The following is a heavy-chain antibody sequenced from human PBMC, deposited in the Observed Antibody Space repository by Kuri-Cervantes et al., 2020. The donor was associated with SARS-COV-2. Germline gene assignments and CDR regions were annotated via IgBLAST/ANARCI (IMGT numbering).Heavy chain of an antibody. CDR3: ARLQYGDYTGPLRIFFDY. J-gene: IGHJ4*02. D-gene: IGHD4-17*01. V-gene: IGHV5-51*01. Sequence: GGSLRLSCKASGYSFTNYWIGWVRQMPGKGLEWMGIIYPGDSDTTYSPSFQGQVTISADKSIGTAYLQFSSLRASDSAIYYCARLQYGDYTGPLRIFFDYWGQGTLVTVSS. CDR1: GYSFTNYW. CDR2: IYPGDSDT.